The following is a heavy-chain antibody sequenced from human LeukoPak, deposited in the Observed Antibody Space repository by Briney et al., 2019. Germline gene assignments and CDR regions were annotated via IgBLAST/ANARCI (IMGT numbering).Heavy chain of an antibody. V-gene: IGHV1-69*13. J-gene: IGHJ3*02. Sequence: GASVKVSCKASGGTFSSYAISWVRQAPGQGLEWMGGIIPIFGTANYAQKFQGRVTITADESTSTAYMELSSLRSEDTAAYYCARPALANNAFDIWGQGTMVTVSS. CDR1: GGTFSSYA. CDR3: ARPALANNAFDI. CDR2: IIPIFGTA.